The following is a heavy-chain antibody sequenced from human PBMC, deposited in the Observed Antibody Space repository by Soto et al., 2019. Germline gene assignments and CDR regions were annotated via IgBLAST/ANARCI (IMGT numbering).Heavy chain of an antibody. D-gene: IGHD3-22*01. CDR2: IYYSGST. CDR1: CGSISSSSYS. V-gene: IGHV4-39*01. Sequence: SAIVSHTGTVSCGSISSSSYSWGWSRQTPGKGLEWIGSIYYSGSTYYNPSLKSRVTISVDTSKNQFSLKLSSVTAADTAVYYCARHTDYYDSSGYLQFDYWGQGTLVTGSS. CDR3: ARHTDYYDSSGYLQFDY. J-gene: IGHJ4*02.